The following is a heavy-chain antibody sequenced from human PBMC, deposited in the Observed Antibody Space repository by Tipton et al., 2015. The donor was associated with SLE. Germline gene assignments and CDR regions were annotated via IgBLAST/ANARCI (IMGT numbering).Heavy chain of an antibody. CDR3: ARDRGSSWFFFDY. D-gene: IGHD6-13*01. CDR2: IWYDGNKK. V-gene: IGHV3-33*01. J-gene: IGHJ4*02. CDR1: GFTFSSYG. Sequence: SLRLSCAASGFTFSSYGMHWVRQAPGKGLEWVAVIWYDGNKKYYADSVRGRFTISRDDSKNTVFLQMNSLRVEDTAAYYCARDRGSSWFFFDYWGQGTLVTVSS.